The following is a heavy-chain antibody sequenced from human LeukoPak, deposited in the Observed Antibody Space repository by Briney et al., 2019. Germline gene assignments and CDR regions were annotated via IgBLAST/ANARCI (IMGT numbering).Heavy chain of an antibody. Sequence: SETLSLTCTVSGGSISSGGYYWSWIRQHPGKGLEWIGYIYYSGSTYYNPSLKSRVTISVDTSKNQFSLKLSSVTAADTAVYHCARLTYYYDSSGYYANWFDPWGQGTLVTVSS. J-gene: IGHJ5*02. CDR1: GGSISSGGYY. D-gene: IGHD3-22*01. CDR2: IYYSGST. CDR3: ARLTYYYDSSGYYANWFDP. V-gene: IGHV4-31*03.